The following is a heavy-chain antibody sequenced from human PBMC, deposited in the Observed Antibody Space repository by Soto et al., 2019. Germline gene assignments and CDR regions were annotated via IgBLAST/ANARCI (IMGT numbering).Heavy chain of an antibody. Sequence: EVHILQSGGGLEQPGGSLRLSCAASGFTFSNYAMSWIRQAPGKGLEWVSTIRETGNTYYADSVRGRLATYRDNSEKTLYFQMCSPGAEETAVYYCAKQQMGVIRALDNWGQGTLVTVSS. CDR2: IRETGNT. V-gene: IGHV3-23*01. CDR1: GFTFSNYA. J-gene: IGHJ4*02. CDR3: AKQQMGVIRALDN. D-gene: IGHD1-26*01.